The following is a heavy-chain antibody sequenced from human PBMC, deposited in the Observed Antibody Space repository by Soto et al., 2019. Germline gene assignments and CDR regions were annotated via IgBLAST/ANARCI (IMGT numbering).Heavy chain of an antibody. CDR2: ISSSGSTI. CDR1: AFTFSSYE. D-gene: IGHD1-26*01. Sequence: PRGSLRLSSSASAFTFSSYEMNSVRQVPGKGLEWVSYISSSGSTIYYADSVKGRFTISRDNAKNSLYLQMNSLRAEDTAVYYCAREEVGAADAFDIWGQGTMVTVAS. V-gene: IGHV3-48*03. CDR3: AREEVGAADAFDI. J-gene: IGHJ3*02.